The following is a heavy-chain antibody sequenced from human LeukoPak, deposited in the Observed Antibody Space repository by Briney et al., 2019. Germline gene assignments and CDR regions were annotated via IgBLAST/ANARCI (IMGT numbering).Heavy chain of an antibody. Sequence: SGGSLRLSCAASGFTFSSYAMSWVRQAPGKGLEWVSAISGSGGSTYYADSVKGRFTISRDNSKNTLYLQMNSLRAEDTAVYYCATCYGHNGILYYYYYMDVWGKGTTVTVSS. CDR3: ATCYGHNGILYYYYYMDV. CDR1: GFTFSSYA. V-gene: IGHV3-23*01. CDR2: ISGSGGST. J-gene: IGHJ6*03. D-gene: IGHD2-2*01.